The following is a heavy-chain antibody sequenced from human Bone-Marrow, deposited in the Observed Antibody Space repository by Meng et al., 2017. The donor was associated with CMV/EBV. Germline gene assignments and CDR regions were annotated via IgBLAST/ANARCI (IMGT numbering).Heavy chain of an antibody. V-gene: IGHV3-30-3*01. Sequence: GGSLRLSCAASGFTFSSYAMHWVRQAPGKGLEWVAVISYDGSNKYYADSVKGRFTISRDNSKNTLYLQMNSLRAEDTAVYYCARGYLAAGIDYYYGMDVWGQGTTVTVYS. CDR1: GFTFSSYA. CDR3: ARGYLAAGIDYYYGMDV. D-gene: IGHD6-19*01. CDR2: ISYDGSNK. J-gene: IGHJ6*02.